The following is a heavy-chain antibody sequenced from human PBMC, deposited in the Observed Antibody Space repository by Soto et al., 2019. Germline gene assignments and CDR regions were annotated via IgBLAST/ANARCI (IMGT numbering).Heavy chain of an antibody. CDR2: IIPIFGTA. CDR1: GGTFSSYA. J-gene: IGHJ6*02. CDR3: ARDGHYSSGWYGDYYYGMDV. V-gene: IGHV1-69*13. D-gene: IGHD6-19*01. Sequence: ASVKVSCKASGGTFSSYAISWVRQAPGQGLEWMGGIIPIFGTANYAQKFQGRVTITADESTSRAYMELSSLGSEDTAVYYCARDGHYSSGWYGDYYYGMDVWGQGTTVTVSS.